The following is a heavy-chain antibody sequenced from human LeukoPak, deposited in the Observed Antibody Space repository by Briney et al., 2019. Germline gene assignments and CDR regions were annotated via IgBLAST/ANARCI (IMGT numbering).Heavy chain of an antibody. CDR1: GDSISSGGYF. V-gene: IGHV4-31*03. Sequence: SETLSLTCTVSGDSISSGGYFWTWIRQHPGKGLEWIGYMYYSGKTFYNPSLKSRVIISIDTSKNQFSLNVSSVTAADTAVYNCARGGSKWGQGTLVTVSS. CDR2: MYYSGKT. J-gene: IGHJ4*02. D-gene: IGHD3-16*01. CDR3: ARGGSK.